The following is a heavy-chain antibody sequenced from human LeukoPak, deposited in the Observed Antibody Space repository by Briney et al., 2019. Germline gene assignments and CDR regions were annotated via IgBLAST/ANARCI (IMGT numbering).Heavy chain of an antibody. CDR3: ARRYCSGGSCHDAFDI. Sequence: GESLKISCKGSGYTFSSYWIGWVRQMPGKGLEWMGIINPGDSDIRYSPSFQGQVTISADKSISTAYLQWSSLKASDTAMYYCARRYCSGGSCHDAFDIWGQGTMVTVSS. CDR2: INPGDSDI. V-gene: IGHV5-51*01. J-gene: IGHJ3*02. D-gene: IGHD2-15*01. CDR1: GYTFSSYW.